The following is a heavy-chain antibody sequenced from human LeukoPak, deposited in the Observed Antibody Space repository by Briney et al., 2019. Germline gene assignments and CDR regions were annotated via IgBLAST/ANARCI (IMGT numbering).Heavy chain of an antibody. CDR2: MNPNIVNT. V-gene: IGHV1-8*01. CDR3: ARGRHSSGWYEPDY. J-gene: IGHJ4*02. Sequence: ASVKVSCKASGYTFTSYDINWVRQATGQGLEWMGWMNPNIVNTGYAQKFQGRVTMPRNTAMSKAYMELSSLRSEDTAVYYCARGRHSSGWYEPDYWGQGTLVTVSS. D-gene: IGHD6-19*01. CDR1: GYTFTSYD.